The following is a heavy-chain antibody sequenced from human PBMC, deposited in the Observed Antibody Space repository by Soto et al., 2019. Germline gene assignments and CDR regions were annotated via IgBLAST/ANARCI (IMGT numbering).Heavy chain of an antibody. CDR3: AREIRKGYYYYYMDV. D-gene: IGHD3-16*01. Sequence: SETLSLTCAVYGGSFSGYYWSWIRQPPGKGLEWIGEINHSGNTNYNPSLKSRVTISVDTSKNQFSLKLSSVTAADTAVYYCAREIRKGYYYYYMDVWGKGTTVTVSS. CDR2: INHSGNT. V-gene: IGHV4-34*01. CDR1: GGSFSGYY. J-gene: IGHJ6*03.